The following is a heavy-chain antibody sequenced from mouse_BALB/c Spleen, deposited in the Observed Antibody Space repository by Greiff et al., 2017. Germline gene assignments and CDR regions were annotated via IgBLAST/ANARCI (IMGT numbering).Heavy chain of an antibody. CDR2: ISSGGSYT. D-gene: IGHD2-4*01. CDR3: ARGWGSTMITEDY. V-gene: IGHV5-6-4*01. CDR1: GFTFSSYT. Sequence: EVKLMESGGGLVKPGGSLKLSCAASGFTFSSYTMSWVRQTPEKRLEWVATISSGGSYTYYPDSVKGRFTISRDNARNILYLQMSSLRSEDTAMYYCARGWGSTMITEDYWGQGTTLTVSS. J-gene: IGHJ2*01.